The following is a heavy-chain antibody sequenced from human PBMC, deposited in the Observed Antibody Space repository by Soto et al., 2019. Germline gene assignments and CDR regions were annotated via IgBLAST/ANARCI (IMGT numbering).Heavy chain of an antibody. D-gene: IGHD3-16*01. Sequence: QVQLVASGGGVVQPGRSLRLSCAASGFTFSSYAIHWVRQAPGKGLEWVAVISHDGSTKYYADSVKGRATISRDNSRKTLFFQMNSLRSEDTAVYYCASASTSIIGGVYHYYAIDVWGQGTTVTGSS. CDR3: ASASTSIIGGVYHYYAIDV. J-gene: IGHJ6*02. CDR2: ISHDGSTK. CDR1: GFTFSSYA. V-gene: IGHV3-30-3*01.